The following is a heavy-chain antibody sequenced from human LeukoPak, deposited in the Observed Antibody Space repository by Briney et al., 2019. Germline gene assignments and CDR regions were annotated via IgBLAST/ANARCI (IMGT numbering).Heavy chain of an antibody. D-gene: IGHD3-10*01. CDR3: AALRFGSGSYSFDY. CDR1: GFTFTSSA. Sequence: ASVKVSCKTSGFTFTSSAMQWVRQARGQRLEWIGWMVVGSGNTNYAQVFQERVTITRDMSTRTAYMELSSLRSEDTAVYYCAALRFGSGSYSFDYWGQGTLVTVSS. CDR2: MVVGSGNT. J-gene: IGHJ4*02. V-gene: IGHV1-58*02.